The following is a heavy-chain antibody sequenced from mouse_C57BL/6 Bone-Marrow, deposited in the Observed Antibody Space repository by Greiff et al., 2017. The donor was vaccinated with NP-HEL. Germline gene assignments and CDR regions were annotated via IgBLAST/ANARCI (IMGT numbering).Heavy chain of an antibody. CDR3: ARGTYFGY. D-gene: IGHD1-1*01. CDR2: INPNNGGT. CDR1: GYTFTDYN. Sequence: VQLQQSGPELVKPGASVKMSCKASGYTFTDYNMHWVKQSPGKSLEWIGYINPNNGGTSYTQKFKGKATFTVNKSSSTAYMELRSLTSEDSAVYYCARGTYFGYWGQGTTLTVSS. J-gene: IGHJ2*01. V-gene: IGHV1-22*01.